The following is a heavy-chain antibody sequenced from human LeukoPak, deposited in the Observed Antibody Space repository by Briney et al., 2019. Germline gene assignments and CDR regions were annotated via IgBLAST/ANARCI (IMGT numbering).Heavy chain of an antibody. Sequence: GGSLRLSCAASGFTFSSYSMNWVRQAPGKGLEWVSYISSSSSTIYYADSVKGRFTISRDNAKNSLYLQMNNMRPEDTAIYYCAKQTPRQYYYYMDFWGKGTTVTISS. D-gene: IGHD1/OR15-1a*01. CDR2: ISSSSSTI. V-gene: IGHV3-48*01. CDR1: GFTFSSYS. J-gene: IGHJ6*03. CDR3: AKQTPRQYYYYMDF.